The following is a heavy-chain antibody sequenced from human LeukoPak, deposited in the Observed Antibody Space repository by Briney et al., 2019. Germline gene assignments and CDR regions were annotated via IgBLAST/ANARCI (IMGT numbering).Heavy chain of an antibody. V-gene: IGHV4-61*01. J-gene: IGHJ4*01. Sequence: SETLSLTCTVSGGSVSSGSYYWSWIRQPPGKGLEWIGYIYYSGSTNYNPSLKSRVTISIDTSKNQFSLKLNSMTAADTAVYYCARGEGARDGYNYAGPFYFDYWGHGTLVAVSS. CDR1: GGSVSSGSYY. D-gene: IGHD5-24*01. CDR2: IYYSGST. CDR3: ARGEGARDGYNYAGPFYFDY.